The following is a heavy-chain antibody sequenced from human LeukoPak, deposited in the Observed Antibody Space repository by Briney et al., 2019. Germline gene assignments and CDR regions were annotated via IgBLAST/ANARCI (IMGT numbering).Heavy chain of an antibody. Sequence: PGGSLRLSCAASGFTFSSYAMSWVRQAPVKGLEWVSAISGSGGSTCYADSVKGRFTISRDNSKNTLYLQMNSLRAEDTAVYYCAKDGYSGYDCHFDYWGQGTLVTVSS. CDR2: ISGSGGST. CDR3: AKDGYSGYDCHFDY. V-gene: IGHV3-23*01. D-gene: IGHD5-12*01. CDR1: GFTFSSYA. J-gene: IGHJ4*02.